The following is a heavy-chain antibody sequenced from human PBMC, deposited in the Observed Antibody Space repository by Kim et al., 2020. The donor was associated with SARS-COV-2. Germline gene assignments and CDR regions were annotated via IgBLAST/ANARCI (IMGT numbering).Heavy chain of an antibody. Sequence: NPPPKRGCTISVDTSKNQFSLKLSSGTAADTAVYYCARLPGYSSSWFDYWGQGTLVTVSS. CDR3: ARLPGYSSSWFDY. D-gene: IGHD6-13*01. J-gene: IGHJ4*02. V-gene: IGHV4-59*08.